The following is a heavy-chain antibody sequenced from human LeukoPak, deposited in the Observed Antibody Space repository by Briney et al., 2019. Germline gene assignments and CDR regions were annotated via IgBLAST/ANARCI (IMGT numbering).Heavy chain of an antibody. CDR2: MRQDGSEK. J-gene: IGHJ4*02. V-gene: IGHV3-7*01. Sequence: GRSLRLSCAASGITFSSYWMSWVRLAPGKGPEWVGNMRQDGSEKYYVDSVKGRFTISRDNAKNSLYLLLNSLRAEDTAVYYCARNSGPYYDSSAYYYFDYWGQGTLVTVSS. CDR1: GITFSSYW. D-gene: IGHD3-22*01. CDR3: ARNSGPYYDSSAYYYFDY.